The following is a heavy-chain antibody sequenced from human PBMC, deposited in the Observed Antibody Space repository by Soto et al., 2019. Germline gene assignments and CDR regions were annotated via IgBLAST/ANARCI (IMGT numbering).Heavy chain of an antibody. CDR3: AHSQGTGIAPGYFVY. CDR2: IYWDDDK. J-gene: IGHJ4*02. CDR1: GFSLSTSGVG. V-gene: IGHV2-5*02. D-gene: IGHD6-13*01. Sequence: QITLKESGPTLVKPTQTLTLTCTFSGFSLSTSGVGVGWIRQPPGKALEWLALIYWDDDKRYSPSLKSRLTITKDTSKNQVVLTMTNMDPVDTATYYCAHSQGTGIAPGYFVYWGQGTLVTVSS.